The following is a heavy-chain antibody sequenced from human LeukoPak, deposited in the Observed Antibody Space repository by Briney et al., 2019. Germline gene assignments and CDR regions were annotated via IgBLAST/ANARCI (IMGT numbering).Heavy chain of an antibody. V-gene: IGHV3-33*06. CDR3: AKSPYYYDSSGYSFDAFDI. CDR2: IWYDGSNK. Sequence: PGGSLRLSCAASGFTFSSYGMHWVRQAPGKGLEWVAVIWYDGSNKYYADSVKGRFTISRDNSKNTLYLQMNSLRAEDTAVYYCAKSPYYYDSSGYSFDAFDIWGQGTMVTVSS. D-gene: IGHD3-22*01. J-gene: IGHJ3*02. CDR1: GFTFSSYG.